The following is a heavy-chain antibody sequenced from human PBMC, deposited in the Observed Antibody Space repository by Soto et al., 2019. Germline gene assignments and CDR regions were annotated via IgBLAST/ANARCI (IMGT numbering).Heavy chain of an antibody. V-gene: IGHV1-46*01. CDR3: ARGIGGLAVNY. Sequence: ASVKVSCKASGYTFTSYYMHWVRQAPGQGLEWMGIINPSGGSTRYAQKFQGRITISLDKSKNQFSLNLSSVTAADTAVYYCARGIGGLAVNYWSQGTLVTVSS. D-gene: IGHD6-19*01. CDR2: INPSGGST. J-gene: IGHJ4*02. CDR1: GYTFTSYY.